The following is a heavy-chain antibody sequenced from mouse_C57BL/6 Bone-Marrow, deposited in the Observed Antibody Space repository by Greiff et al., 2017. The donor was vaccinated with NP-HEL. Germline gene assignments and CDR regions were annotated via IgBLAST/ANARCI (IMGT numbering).Heavy chain of an antibody. Sequence: EVKVIESGGGLVKPGGSLKLSCAASGFTFSSYAMSWVRQTPEKRLEWVATISDGGSYTYYPDNVKGRFTISRDNAKNNLYLQMSHLKSEDTAMYYCARAKLFFYAMDYWGQGTSVTVSS. V-gene: IGHV5-4*03. D-gene: IGHD4-1*01. CDR1: GFTFSSYA. J-gene: IGHJ4*01. CDR2: ISDGGSYT. CDR3: ARAKLFFYAMDY.